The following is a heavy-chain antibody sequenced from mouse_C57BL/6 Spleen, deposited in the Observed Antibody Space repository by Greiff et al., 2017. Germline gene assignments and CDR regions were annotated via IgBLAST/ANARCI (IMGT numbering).Heavy chain of an antibody. D-gene: IGHD2-5*01. Sequence: EVQGVESGGGLVKPGGSLKLSCAASGFTFSDYGMHWVRQAPEKGLEWVAYISSGSSTIYYADTVKGRFTISRDNAKNTLFLQMTSLRSEDTAMYYCARAYYSNYVWFAYWGQGTLVTVSA. V-gene: IGHV5-17*01. CDR1: GFTFSDYG. CDR2: ISSGSSTI. CDR3: ARAYYSNYVWFAY. J-gene: IGHJ3*01.